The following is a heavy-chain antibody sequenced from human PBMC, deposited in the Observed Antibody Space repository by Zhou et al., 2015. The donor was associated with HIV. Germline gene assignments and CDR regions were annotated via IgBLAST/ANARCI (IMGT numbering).Heavy chain of an antibody. J-gene: IGHJ6*03. CDR2: IIPIFGTA. CDR3: ARDRIAAAGRGGYYYYYMDV. D-gene: IGHD6-13*01. CDR1: GGTFSSYA. V-gene: IGHV1-69*01. Sequence: QVQLVQSGAEVKKPGSSVKVSCKASGGTFSSYAISWVRQAPGQGLEWMGGIIPIFGTANYAQKFQGRVTITADESTSTAYMELSSLRSEDTAVYYCARDRIAAAGRGGYYYYYMDVWGKGTTVTVSS.